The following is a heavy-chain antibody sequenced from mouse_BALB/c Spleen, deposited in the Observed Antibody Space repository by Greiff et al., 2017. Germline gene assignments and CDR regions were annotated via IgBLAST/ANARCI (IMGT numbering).Heavy chain of an antibody. D-gene: IGHD1-1*01. J-gene: IGHJ3*01. V-gene: IGHV5-12-1*01. Sequence: EVQRVESGGGLVKPGGSLKLSCAASGFAFSSYDMSWVRQTPEKRLEWVAYISSGGGSTYYPDTVKGRFTISRDNAKNTLYLQMSSLKSEDTAMYYCARTAIYYYGSSSFAYWGQGTLVTVSA. CDR1: GFAFSSYD. CDR3: ARTAIYYYGSSSFAY. CDR2: ISSGGGST.